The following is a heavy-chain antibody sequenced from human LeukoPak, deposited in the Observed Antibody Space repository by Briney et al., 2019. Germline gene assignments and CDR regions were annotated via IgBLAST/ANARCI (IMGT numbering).Heavy chain of an antibody. V-gene: IGHV3-21*01. J-gene: IGHJ5*02. D-gene: IGHD6-13*01. Sequence: GGSLRLSCVASGFTFSSYTMNWVRQAPGKGLEWVSSISSSSIHIYYADSMKGRFTISRDNAKNSLFLQMNSLRAGDTAVYYCARVEEAAAFNPWGQGTLVTVSS. CDR3: ARVEEAAAFNP. CDR2: ISSSSIHI. CDR1: GFTFSSYT.